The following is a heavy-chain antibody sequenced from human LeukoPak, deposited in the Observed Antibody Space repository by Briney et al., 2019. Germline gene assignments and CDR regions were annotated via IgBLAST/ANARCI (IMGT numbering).Heavy chain of an antibody. CDR3: ARGGEGYNGPGFN. CDR1: GFTFSTNW. D-gene: IGHD5-12*01. V-gene: IGHV3-74*01. CDR2: MNTDGSSI. Sequence: GGSLRLSCAASGFTFSTNWMYWVRQAPGKGLVWVSRMNTDGSSINYADSVKGRFTISRDNAKNTLYLQMNSLRAEDTAVYYCARGGEGYNGPGFNWGQGTLVTVSS. J-gene: IGHJ4*02.